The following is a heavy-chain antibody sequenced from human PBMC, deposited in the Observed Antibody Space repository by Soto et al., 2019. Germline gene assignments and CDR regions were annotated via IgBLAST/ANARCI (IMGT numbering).Heavy chain of an antibody. CDR2: INAGNGNT. J-gene: IGHJ6*02. V-gene: IGHV1-3*01. CDR1: GYSFTSYA. Sequence: ASVKVSCKASGYSFTSYAIYWVRQAPGQRLEWMGWINAGNGNTKYSQKLQGRVTFTGDTSASTAHMELSSLRSEDTAVYFCARGVENIVVVLDVFGYYGMDVWAKGPRSPSP. CDR3: ARGVENIVVVLDVFGYYGMDV. D-gene: IGHD2-2*01.